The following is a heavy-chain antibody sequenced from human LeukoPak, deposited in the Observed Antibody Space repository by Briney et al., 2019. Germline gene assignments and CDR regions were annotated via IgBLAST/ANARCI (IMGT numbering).Heavy chain of an antibody. CDR3: ARGGYFDY. J-gene: IGHJ4*02. V-gene: IGHV4-34*01. Sequence: SESLSLTCAVYGGSFSGYYWSWIRQPPGKGLEWIGEINHSGSTNYNPSLKSRVTISVDTSKNQFSPKLSSVTAADTAVYYCARGGYFDYWGQGTLVTVSS. CDR1: GGSFSGYY. CDR2: INHSGST.